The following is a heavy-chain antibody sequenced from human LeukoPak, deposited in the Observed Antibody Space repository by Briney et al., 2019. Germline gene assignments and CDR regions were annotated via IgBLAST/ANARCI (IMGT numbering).Heavy chain of an antibody. CDR1: GGSISSYY. J-gene: IGHJ5*02. V-gene: IGHV4-4*07. CDR2: IYTSGST. CDR3: ARDRAGSGWYPYWFDP. D-gene: IGHD6-19*01. Sequence: SETLSLTCTVSGGSISSYYWSWIRQPAGKGLEWIGRIYTSGSTNYNPSLKSRVPISVDRFKKQFFLKLSSVTTADTAVYYCARDRAGSGWYPYWFDPWGPGILVTVSP.